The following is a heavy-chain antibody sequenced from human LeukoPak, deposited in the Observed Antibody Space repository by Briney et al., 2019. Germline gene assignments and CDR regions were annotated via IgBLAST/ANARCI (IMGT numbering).Heavy chain of an antibody. CDR3: ALVPVYYYDSSGYYHRQSLALDY. J-gene: IGHJ4*02. CDR1: GGSFSGYY. D-gene: IGHD3-22*01. CDR2: INHSGST. V-gene: IGHV4-34*01. Sequence: PSETLSLTCAVYGGSFSGYYWSWIRQPPGKGLEWIGEINHSGSTNYNPSLKSRVTISVDTSKNQFSLKLSSVTAADTAVYYCALVPVYYYDSSGYYHRQSLALDYWGQGTLVTVSS.